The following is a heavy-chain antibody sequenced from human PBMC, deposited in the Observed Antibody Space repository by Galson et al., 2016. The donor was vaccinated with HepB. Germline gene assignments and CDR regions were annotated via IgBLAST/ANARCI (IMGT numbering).Heavy chain of an antibody. J-gene: IGHJ4*02. V-gene: IGHV3-23*01. CDR1: GFTFSSSS. Sequence: SLRLSCAASGFTFSSSSMSWVRQAPGKGLEWVSAIDGHDDSTYYADSVRGRFTISRDNSKNTLYLQINILRAEDTAVYYCATGGDYDIWGQGTLVTVSS. CDR3: ATGGDYDI. CDR2: IDGHDDST. D-gene: IGHD4-17*01.